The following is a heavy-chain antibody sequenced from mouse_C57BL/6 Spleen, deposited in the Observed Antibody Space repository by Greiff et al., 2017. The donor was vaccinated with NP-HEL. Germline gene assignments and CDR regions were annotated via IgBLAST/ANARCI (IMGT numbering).Heavy chain of an antibody. V-gene: IGHV5-9*01. Sequence: EVQRVESGGGLVKPGGSLKLSCAASGFTFSSYTMSWVRQTPEKRLEWVATISGGGGNTYYTDSVKGRFTLSRDNAKNTLYLQMSSLRSEDTAWYYCARLVYGRSYFADWGKGTLVTVSA. D-gene: IGHD1-1*01. J-gene: IGHJ3*01. CDR3: ARLVYGRSYFAD. CDR1: GFTFSSYT. CDR2: ISGGGGNT.